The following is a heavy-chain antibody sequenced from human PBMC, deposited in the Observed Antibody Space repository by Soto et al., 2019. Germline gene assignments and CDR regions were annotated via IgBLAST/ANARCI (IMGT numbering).Heavy chain of an antibody. V-gene: IGHV4-31*03. Sequence: QVQLQESGSGLLKPSQTLSLDCSVSGDSLRRGFHHWSWIRQTPGKGLQLIGYIDTNGDTHYDPSRGNRLKMSIVTPESRLSLKVTSVPAADTAVYYCARGTVYYCPNDKCGFFFDHWGQGALVTVTS. CDR3: ARGTVYYCPNDKCGFFFDH. CDR1: GDSLRRGFHH. D-gene: IGHD2-8*01. J-gene: IGHJ4*02. CDR2: IDTNGDT.